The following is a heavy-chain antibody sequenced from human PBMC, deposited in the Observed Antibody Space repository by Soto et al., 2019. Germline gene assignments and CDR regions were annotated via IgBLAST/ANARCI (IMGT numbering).Heavy chain of an antibody. Sequence: EVQLVESGGGLVQPGGSLRLSCAASGFTFTSHWMHWVRQAPGKGPVWVSRINGDGTSISYADSVKGRFTISRDNAKNTLYLQMNSLRAEDTAVYYCAREIKELMGAIRWFDPWGQGTLVTVSS. V-gene: IGHV3-74*01. CDR2: INGDGTSI. D-gene: IGHD2-8*01. CDR1: GFTFTSHW. J-gene: IGHJ5*02. CDR3: AREIKELMGAIRWFDP.